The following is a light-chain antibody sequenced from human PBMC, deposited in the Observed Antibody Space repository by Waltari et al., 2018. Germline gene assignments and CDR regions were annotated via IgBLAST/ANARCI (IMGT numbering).Light chain of an antibody. CDR2: AAS. CDR3: QQSYSTPPT. J-gene: IGKJ1*01. V-gene: IGKV1-39*01. Sequence: DIQMTQSPSSLSASVGDRVTITCRANQSISSYLNWYPQKPGKAPKLLIYAASSLQSGVPSRFSGSGSVTDFTLTISSLQPEDFATYYCQQSYSTPPTFGQGTKVEIK. CDR1: QSISSY.